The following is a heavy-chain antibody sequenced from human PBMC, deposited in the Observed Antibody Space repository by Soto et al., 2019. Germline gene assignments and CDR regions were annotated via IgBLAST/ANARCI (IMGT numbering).Heavy chain of an antibody. CDR3: ASPPLSYDILTGSPGWYYFDY. J-gene: IGHJ4*02. D-gene: IGHD3-9*01. CDR1: GYSFTSYW. CDR2: IDPSDSYT. Sequence: GESLKISCKGSGYSFTSYWISWVRQMPGKGLEWMGRIDPSDSYTNYSPSFQGHVTISADKSISAAYLQWSSLKASDTAMYYCASPPLSYDILTGSPGWYYFDYWGQGTLVTVSS. V-gene: IGHV5-10-1*01.